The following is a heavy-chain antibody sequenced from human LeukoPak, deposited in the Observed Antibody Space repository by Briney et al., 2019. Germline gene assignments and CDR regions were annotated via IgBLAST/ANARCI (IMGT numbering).Heavy chain of an antibody. CDR3: AKGNGYSYGYEDY. V-gene: IGHV3-23*01. Sequence: GGSLRLSCAASGFTFSSYAMSWVRQAPGKGLEWVSAISGSGGSTYYADSVKGQFTISRDNSKNTLYLQMNSLRAEDTAVYYCAKGNGYSYGYEDYWGQGTLVTVSS. D-gene: IGHD5-18*01. J-gene: IGHJ4*02. CDR1: GFTFSSYA. CDR2: ISGSGGST.